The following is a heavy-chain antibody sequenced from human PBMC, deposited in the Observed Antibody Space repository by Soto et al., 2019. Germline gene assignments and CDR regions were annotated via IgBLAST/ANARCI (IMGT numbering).Heavy chain of an antibody. D-gene: IGHD2-21*02. CDR3: AREIVTAGGNNYFDP. V-gene: IGHV4-4*01. CDR1: GGTVASSHW. J-gene: IGHJ5*02. Sequence: CGVSGGTVASSHWWSWVRQSPGRGLEWIGNVYHTGDTNFNPSLQSRVTFSVDKSNNQFSLRLTSVTAADTAVYFCAREIVTAGGNNYFDPWGPGTLVTVSS. CDR2: VYHTGDT.